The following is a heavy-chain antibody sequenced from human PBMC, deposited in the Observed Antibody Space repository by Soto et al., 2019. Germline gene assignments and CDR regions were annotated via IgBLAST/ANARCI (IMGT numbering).Heavy chain of an antibody. Sequence: GGSLRLSCAASGFTFDDYTMHWVRQAPGKGLEWVSLISWDGGSTYYADSVKGRLTISRDNAKNSLYLQMNSLRAEDTAVYYCARDGAPIFGVAPDYWGQGTLVTVSS. V-gene: IGHV3-43*01. CDR3: ARDGAPIFGVAPDY. CDR2: ISWDGGST. D-gene: IGHD3-3*01. J-gene: IGHJ4*02. CDR1: GFTFDDYT.